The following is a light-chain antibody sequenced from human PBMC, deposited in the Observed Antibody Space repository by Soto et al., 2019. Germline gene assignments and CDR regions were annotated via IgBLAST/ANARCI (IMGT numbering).Light chain of an antibody. CDR3: LFTYSGGRV. CDR2: DTT. Sequence: QAVVTQEPSLTVSPGGTVTLTCGSSDGPVTSYHYPYWYQQRPGQVPRTLIYDTTNRQSWAPARFSGSLVGVKAALTLSGAQPEDEADYFCLFTYSGGRVFGGGTQLTVL. J-gene: IGLJ2*01. V-gene: IGLV7-46*01. CDR1: DGPVTSYHY.